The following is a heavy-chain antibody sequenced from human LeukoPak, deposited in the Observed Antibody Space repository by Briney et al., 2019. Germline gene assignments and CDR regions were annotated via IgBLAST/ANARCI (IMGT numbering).Heavy chain of an antibody. CDR3: AKGDYGDYTWGAFDI. D-gene: IGHD4-17*01. CDR2: ISWNSGSI. Sequence: PGGSLRLSCAASGFTFDDYAMHWVRQAPGKGLEWVSGISWNSGSIGYADSVKGRFTISRDNAKNSLYLQMNSLRAEDMALYYCAKGDYGDYTWGAFDIWGQGTMVTVSS. J-gene: IGHJ3*02. CDR1: GFTFDDYA. V-gene: IGHV3-9*03.